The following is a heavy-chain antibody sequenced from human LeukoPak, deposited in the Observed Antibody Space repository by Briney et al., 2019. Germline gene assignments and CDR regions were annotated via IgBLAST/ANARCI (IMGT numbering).Heavy chain of an antibody. V-gene: IGHV4-4*07. D-gene: IGHD2-2*01. CDR3: ARDRYCSSTSCYVDGGYYYYYYMDI. J-gene: IGHJ6*03. Sequence: SETLSLTCTVSGGFSSNYYWSWIRQPAGKGLEWIGRIYTSGSTNYNPSLKSRVTISVDKSKNQFSLKLSSVTAADTAVYFCARDRYCSSTSCYVDGGYYYYYYMDIWGKGTTVTVS. CDR1: GGFSSNYY. CDR2: IYTSGST.